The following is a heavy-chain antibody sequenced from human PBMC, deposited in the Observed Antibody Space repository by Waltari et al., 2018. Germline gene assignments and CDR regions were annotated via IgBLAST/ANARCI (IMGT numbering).Heavy chain of an antibody. V-gene: IGHV4-34*01. CDR3: ARGGLSGSRPNYFDY. CDR1: GGSFSGYY. J-gene: IGHJ4*02. Sequence: QVQLQQWGAGLLKPSETLSLTCAVYGGSFSGYYWSWIRQPPGKGLEWIGEINHSGSTNYNPSLKSRFTISVDTSKNQFSLKLSSVTAADTAVYYCARGGLSGSRPNYFDYWGQGTLVTVSS. D-gene: IGHD1-26*01. CDR2: INHSGST.